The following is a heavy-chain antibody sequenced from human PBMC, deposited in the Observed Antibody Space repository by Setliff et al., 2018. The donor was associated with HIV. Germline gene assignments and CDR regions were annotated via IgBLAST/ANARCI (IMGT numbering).Heavy chain of an antibody. D-gene: IGHD5-12*01. CDR1: GGSISSYY. CDR3: ARGVVALSPRGPLDL. V-gene: IGHV4-4*09. CDR2: IHSSGST. Sequence: SETLSLTCTVSGGSISSYYWSWIRQPPGKGLEWIGNIHSSGSTNYNPSLKSRVTISVDTSKNQFALKLTSVTAADTARYFCARGVVALSPRGPLDLWGQGTLVTVSS. J-gene: IGHJ4*03.